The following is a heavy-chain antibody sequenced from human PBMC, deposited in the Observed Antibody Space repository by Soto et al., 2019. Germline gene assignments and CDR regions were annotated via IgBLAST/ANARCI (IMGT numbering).Heavy chain of an antibody. Sequence: QLQLQESGPGLVKPSETLSLTCTVSGGSISSSSYYWGWIRQPPGKGLEWIGSIYYSGSTYYNPSLKGRVTISVDTSKNQFSLKLSSVTAADTAVYYCAPVWFGESQHWGQGTLVTVSS. V-gene: IGHV4-39*01. CDR1: GGSISSSSYY. D-gene: IGHD3-10*01. CDR3: APVWFGESQH. J-gene: IGHJ1*01. CDR2: IYYSGST.